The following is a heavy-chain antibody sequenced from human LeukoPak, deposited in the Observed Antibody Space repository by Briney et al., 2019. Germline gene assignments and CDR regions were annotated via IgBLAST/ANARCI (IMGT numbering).Heavy chain of an antibody. D-gene: IGHD3-10*01. Sequence: PGGSLRLSCAASGFTYDDHGMNWVRQAPGKGPEWVSSITTSSTYIYYADSVRGRFTISRDNAKNSLYLRMSSLRVEDTAVYYCARGEGYYASGSYYIDYWGQGTLVTVSS. CDR2: ITTSSTYI. J-gene: IGHJ4*02. CDR3: ARGEGYYASGSYYIDY. V-gene: IGHV3-21*01. CDR1: GFTYDDHG.